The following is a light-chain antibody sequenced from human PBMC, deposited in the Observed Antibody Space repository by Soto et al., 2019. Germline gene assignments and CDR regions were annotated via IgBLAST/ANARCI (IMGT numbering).Light chain of an antibody. J-gene: IGKJ1*01. CDR1: QSVSSSY. CDR2: AAS. V-gene: IGKV3-20*01. Sequence: EIVLTQSPGTLSLSPGERATLSCRASQSVSSSYLAWYQHKPGQAPRLLIYAASSRATGIPDRFSGSGSGTDFTLTISRLEPEDFAVYYCQQYGSSPWTFGQGTKVEIK. CDR3: QQYGSSPWT.